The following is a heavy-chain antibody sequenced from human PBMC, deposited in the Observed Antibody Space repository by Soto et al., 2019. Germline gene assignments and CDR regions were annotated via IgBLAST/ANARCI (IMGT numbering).Heavy chain of an antibody. J-gene: IGHJ6*03. CDR1: GYTVTSYD. CDR2: MNPNSGNT. Sequence: QVQLVQSGAEVKKPGASVKVSCKASGYTVTSYDINWVRQATGQGLEWMGWMNPNSGNTGDAQKFQGRVTMTRNTSISTAYMELSSLRSEDTAVYYCARGGVPAAMYYYYYYMDVWGKGTTVTVSS. V-gene: IGHV1-8*01. CDR3: ARGGVPAAMYYYYYYMDV. D-gene: IGHD2-2*01.